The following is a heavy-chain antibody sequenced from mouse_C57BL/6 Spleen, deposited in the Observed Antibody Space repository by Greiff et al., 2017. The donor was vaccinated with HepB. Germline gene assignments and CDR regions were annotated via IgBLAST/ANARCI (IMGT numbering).Heavy chain of an antibody. CDR2: ISSVSSTI. J-gene: IGHJ4*01. Sequence: EVKLMESGGGLVKPGGSLKLSCAAPGFTFSDYGMPWVGQAPEKGLEWVAYISSVSSTINYADTVKGRFTIPRDNAKNTLFLQMTSLRSEDTAMYYCERGGYDGVYWGQGTSVTVSS. V-gene: IGHV5-17*01. D-gene: IGHD2-2*01. CDR3: ERGGYDGVY. CDR1: GFTFSDYG.